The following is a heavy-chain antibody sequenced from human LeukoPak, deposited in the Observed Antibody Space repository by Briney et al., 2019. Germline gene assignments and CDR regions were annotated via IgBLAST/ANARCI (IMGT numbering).Heavy chain of an antibody. D-gene: IGHD3-10*01. V-gene: IGHV3-49*04. CDR1: GFTFGDYA. CDR3: TRARGTGYYYYYYMDV. CDR2: IRSKAYGGTT. J-gene: IGHJ6*03. Sequence: GSLRLSCTASGFTFGDYAMSWVRQAPGKGLEWVGFIRSKAYGGTTEYAASVKGRFTISRDDSKSIAYLQMNSLKTEDTAVYYCTRARGTGYYYYYYMDVWGKGTTVTVSS.